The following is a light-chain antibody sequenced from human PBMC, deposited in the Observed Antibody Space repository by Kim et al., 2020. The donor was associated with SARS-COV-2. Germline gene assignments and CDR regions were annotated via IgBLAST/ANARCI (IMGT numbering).Light chain of an antibody. V-gene: IGKV1-9*01. Sequence: ASGGDRVTITCRASQGISSYLAWYQQKPGKAPKLLIYAASTLQSGVPSRFIGSGSGTEFTLTISSLQPEDFATYYCQQLNSYPITFGQGTRLEIK. CDR3: QQLNSYPIT. J-gene: IGKJ5*01. CDR1: QGISSY. CDR2: AAS.